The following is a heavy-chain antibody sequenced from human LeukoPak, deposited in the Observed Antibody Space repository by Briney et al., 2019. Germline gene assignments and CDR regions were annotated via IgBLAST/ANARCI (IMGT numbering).Heavy chain of an antibody. J-gene: IGHJ4*02. CDR2: IYYSGST. V-gene: IGHV4-59*08. D-gene: IGHD5-12*01. CDR1: GGSISSYY. CDR3: ARHYRGLLDYFDY. Sequence: SETLSLTCTVSGGSISSYYWSWIRQPPGKGLEWIGYIYYSGSTNYNPSLKSRVTISVDTSKNQFSLNLTSVTAADTAVYYCARHYRGLLDYFDYWGQGTLVTVSS.